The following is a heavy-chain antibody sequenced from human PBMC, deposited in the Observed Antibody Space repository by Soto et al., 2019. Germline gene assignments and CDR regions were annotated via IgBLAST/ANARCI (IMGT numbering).Heavy chain of an antibody. Sequence: QVQLVQSGTEVKKPGASVMVSCKASGYTFISYGISWVRQAPGQGLEWMGRISTYNGNTNYAPKVQGRVTMARDTSTRTAYMELRSLRYDDTAVCDWARAASAVAAVGKMRVFDYWGQGTLVTVSS. J-gene: IGHJ4*02. CDR2: ISTYNGNT. D-gene: IGHD6-19*01. V-gene: IGHV1-18*01. CDR1: GYTFISYG. CDR3: ARAASAVAAVGKMRVFDY.